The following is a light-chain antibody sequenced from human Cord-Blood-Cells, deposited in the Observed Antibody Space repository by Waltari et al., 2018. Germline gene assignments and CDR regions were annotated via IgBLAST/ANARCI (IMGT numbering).Light chain of an antibody. V-gene: IGKV1-NL1*01. J-gene: IGKJ2*01. CDR1: QGTSNS. Sequence: DIQMTQSPSSLSASVGDRVTITCRASQGTSNSLAWYQQKPGKAPKLLLYAASILERWVPPLFSRTGSGTDYTITHSSLQPEDCATFYCQQYSTTPYPFGQVTKLQLK. CDR3: QQYSTTPYP. CDR2: AAS.